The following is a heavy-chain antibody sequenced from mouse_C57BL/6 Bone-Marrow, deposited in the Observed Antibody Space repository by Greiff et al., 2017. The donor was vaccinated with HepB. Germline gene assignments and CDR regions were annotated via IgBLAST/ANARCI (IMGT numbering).Heavy chain of an antibody. D-gene: IGHD4-1*01. CDR3: ATLTGTRYFDY. CDR2: INSDGGST. CDR1: EYEFPSHD. Sequence: EVKVVESGGGLVQPGESLKLSCESNEYEFPSHDMSWVRKTPEKRLELVAAINSDGGSTYYPDTMERRFIISRDNTKKTLYLQMSSLRSDDTALYYCATLTGTRYFDYWGQGTTLTVSS. J-gene: IGHJ2*01. V-gene: IGHV5-2*01.